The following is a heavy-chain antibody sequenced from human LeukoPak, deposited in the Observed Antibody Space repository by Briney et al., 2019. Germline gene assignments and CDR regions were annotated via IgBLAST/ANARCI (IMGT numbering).Heavy chain of an antibody. V-gene: IGHV4-38-2*02. J-gene: IGHJ3*02. D-gene: IGHD3-3*01. CDR3: ARGLRFLEYPSPDAFDI. CDR1: GYSISSGYY. Sequence: SETLSLTCTVSGYSISSGYYWGWIRQPPGKGLEWIGSIYHSGSTYYNPSLKSRVTISVDTSKNQFSLKLSSVTAADTAVYYCARGLRFLEYPSPDAFDIWGQGTMVTVSS. CDR2: IYHSGST.